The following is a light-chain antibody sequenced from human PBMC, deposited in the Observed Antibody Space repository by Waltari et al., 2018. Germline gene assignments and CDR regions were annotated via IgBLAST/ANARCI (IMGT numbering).Light chain of an antibody. CDR3: HQYYTAPVT. CDR1: QSILYNSNNNNY. V-gene: IGKV4-1*01. CDR2: WAS. Sequence: DIVMTQSPDSLAVSLGERATIHCTSSQSILYNSNNNNYLAWYQQKPGQPPKLLIYWASARESGVPDRFSGSGSGTDFTLTISSLQAEDVAVYYCHQYYTAPVTFGQGTRLEIK. J-gene: IGKJ5*01.